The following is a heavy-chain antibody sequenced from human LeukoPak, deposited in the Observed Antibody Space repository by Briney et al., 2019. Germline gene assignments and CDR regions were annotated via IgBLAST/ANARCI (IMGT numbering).Heavy chain of an antibody. D-gene: IGHD2-15*01. V-gene: IGHV1-18*01. J-gene: IGHJ5*02. Sequence: ASVKVSCKASGYTFTSYGINWVRQAPGQGLEWMGWISAYNGNTNYAQKLQGRVTMTTDTSTSTAYMELRSLRSDDTAVYYCARLVVAATKLNWFDPWGQGTLVTVSS. CDR2: ISAYNGNT. CDR3: ARLVVAATKLNWFDP. CDR1: GYTFTSYG.